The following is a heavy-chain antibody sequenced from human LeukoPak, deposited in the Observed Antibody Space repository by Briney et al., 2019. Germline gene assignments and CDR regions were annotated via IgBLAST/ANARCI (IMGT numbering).Heavy chain of an antibody. Sequence: GGSLRLSCAASGFTFNTYSMTWVRQAPGKGLEWLSYISSSSDAIWYADSVKGRFTVSGDNAKNSLYLHMNSLRDEDTAVYYCARENWFKFDYWGQGSLVTVSS. CDR1: GFTFNTYS. D-gene: IGHD3-10*01. CDR2: ISSSSDAI. V-gene: IGHV3-48*02. J-gene: IGHJ4*02. CDR3: ARENWFKFDY.